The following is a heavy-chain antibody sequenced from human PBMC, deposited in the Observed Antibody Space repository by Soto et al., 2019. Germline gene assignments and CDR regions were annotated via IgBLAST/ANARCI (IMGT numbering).Heavy chain of an antibody. CDR2: ISAYNGNT. D-gene: IGHD3-3*01. Sequence: QVQLVQSGAEVKKPGASVKVSCKASGYTFTSYGISWVRQAPGQGLEWIGWISAYNGNTNYAQKLQGRVTMTTDTSTSTAYMELRSLRSDDTAVYYCARVRKPDSDFWSGHFDYWGQGTLVTVSS. CDR3: ARVRKPDSDFWSGHFDY. J-gene: IGHJ4*02. CDR1: GYTFTSYG. V-gene: IGHV1-18*04.